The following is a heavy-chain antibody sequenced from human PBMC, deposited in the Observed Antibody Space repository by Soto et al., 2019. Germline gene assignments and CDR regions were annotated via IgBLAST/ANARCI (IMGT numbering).Heavy chain of an antibody. CDR1: GFTFSSYW. J-gene: IGHJ6*03. D-gene: IGHD6-13*01. CDR3: HLYAIIAAAGTPNYYYYYYMDV. Sequence: EVQLVESGGGLVQPGGSLRLSCAASGFTFSSYWMSWVRQAPGKGLEWVANIKQDGSEKYYVDSVKGRFTISRDNAKNSLYLQMNSLRAEDTAVYYCHLYAIIAAAGTPNYYYYYYMDVWGKGTTVTVSS. CDR2: IKQDGSEK. V-gene: IGHV3-7*01.